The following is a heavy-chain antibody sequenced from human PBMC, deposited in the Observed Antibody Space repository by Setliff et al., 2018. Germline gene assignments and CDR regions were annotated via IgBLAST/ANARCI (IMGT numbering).Heavy chain of an antibody. D-gene: IGHD6-19*01. CDR1: GFTFSNSW. V-gene: IGHV3-7*01. Sequence: GGSLRLSCAASGFTFSNSWMSWVRQAPGKGLEWVANIKQDGSEKYYVDSVKGRFTISRDNAKNSLYLQMSSLRAEDTAVYYCTNSYSSGNYWGQGTLVTVSS. J-gene: IGHJ4*02. CDR2: IKQDGSEK. CDR3: TNSYSSGNY.